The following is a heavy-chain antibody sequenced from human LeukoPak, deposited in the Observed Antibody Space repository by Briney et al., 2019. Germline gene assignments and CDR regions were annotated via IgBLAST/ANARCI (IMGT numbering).Heavy chain of an antibody. CDR1: GGSLRRHF. CDR3: ARLRTADEDDSAFDH. D-gene: IGHD2-15*01. Sequence: PETLSLTCAVSGGSLRRHFLAWIRQPPGMGLEWIGEINLVGITTYTESVGGRASISIDTSNNQLSLPLKSVTAEDTALYFCARLRTADEDDSAFDHWGQGSLVIVSS. V-gene: IGHV4-34*01. CDR2: INLVGIT. J-gene: IGHJ4*02.